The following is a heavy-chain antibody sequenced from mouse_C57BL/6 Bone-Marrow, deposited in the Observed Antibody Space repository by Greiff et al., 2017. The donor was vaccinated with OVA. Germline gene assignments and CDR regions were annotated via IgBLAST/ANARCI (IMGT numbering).Heavy chain of an antibody. V-gene: IGHV14-4*01. J-gene: IGHJ3*01. Sequence: EVQLQQSGAELVRPGASVKLSCTASGFNIKDDYMHWVKQRPEKGLEWIGWIDPENGDTEYASKFQGKATITADTSSNTAYLQLSSLTSEDTAVYYCTTQTALAWFAYWGQGTLVTVSA. CDR2: IDPENGDT. D-gene: IGHD3-2*01. CDR1: GFNIKDDY. CDR3: TTQTALAWFAY.